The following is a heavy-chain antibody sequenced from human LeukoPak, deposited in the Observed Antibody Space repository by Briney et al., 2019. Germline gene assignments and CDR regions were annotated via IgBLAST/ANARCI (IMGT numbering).Heavy chain of an antibody. CDR1: GGSFSGYY. D-gene: IGHD5-24*01. J-gene: IGHJ5*02. CDR3: ARGWLQLGAGYNWFDP. Sequence: KLSETLSLTCAVYGGSFSGYYWSWIRQPPGRGLEWIGEINHSGSTNYNPSLKSRVTISVDTSKNQFSLKLSSVTAADTAVYYCARGWLQLGAGYNWFDPWGQGTLVTVSS. V-gene: IGHV4-34*01. CDR2: INHSGST.